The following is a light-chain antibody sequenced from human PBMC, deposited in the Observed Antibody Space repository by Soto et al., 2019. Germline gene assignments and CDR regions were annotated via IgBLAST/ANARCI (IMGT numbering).Light chain of an antibody. V-gene: IGKV1-5*01. Sequence: DIQMTQSPSTLSASVGDRVTITCRASQSISTRLARYHQKPGKAPKLLIYDASSLESGVPSRFSGSASGTEFTLTISSLQPDDFATYYCQQYNTYSTFGQGTKVDI. CDR3: QQYNTYST. CDR1: QSISTR. J-gene: IGKJ1*01. CDR2: DAS.